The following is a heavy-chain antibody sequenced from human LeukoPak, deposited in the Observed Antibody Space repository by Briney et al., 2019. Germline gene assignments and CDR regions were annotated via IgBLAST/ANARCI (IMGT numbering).Heavy chain of an antibody. J-gene: IGHJ3*02. V-gene: IGHV3-48*04. CDR1: GFTFSSYS. CDR3: ARERDYDFWSGYPDDAFDT. Sequence: EGSLRLSCAASGFTFSSYSMNWVRQAPGKGLEWVSYISSSSSTIYYADSVKGRFTISRDNAKNSLYLQMNSLRAEDTAVYYCARERDYDFWSGYPDDAFDTWGQGTMVTVSS. D-gene: IGHD3-3*01. CDR2: ISSSSSTI.